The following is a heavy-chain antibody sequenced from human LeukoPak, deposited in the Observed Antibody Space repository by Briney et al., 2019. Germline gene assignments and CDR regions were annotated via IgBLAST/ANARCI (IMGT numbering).Heavy chain of an antibody. CDR1: GFTFSSYA. CDR3: ARDRDYYDSSGYYFP. V-gene: IGHV3-30-3*01. D-gene: IGHD3-22*01. CDR2: ISYDGSNK. J-gene: IGHJ5*02. Sequence: PGGSLRLSCAASGFTFSSYAMHWVRQAPGKGLEWVAVISYDGSNKYYADSVKGRFTISRDNAKNSLYLQMNSLRAEDTAVYYCARDRDYYDSSGYYFPWGQGTLVTVSS.